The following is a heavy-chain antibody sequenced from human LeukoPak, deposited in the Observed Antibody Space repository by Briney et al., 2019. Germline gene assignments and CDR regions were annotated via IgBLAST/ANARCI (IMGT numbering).Heavy chain of an antibody. D-gene: IGHD5-12*01. CDR3: ARGLVHGYAAAFYYYYYGMDV. CDR1: GGSFSGYY. CDR2: INHSGST. Sequence: SETLSLTCAVYGGSFSGYYWSWIRQPPGKRLEWIGEINHSGSTNYNPSLKSRVTISVDTSKNQFSLKLSSVTAADTAVYYYARGLVHGYAAAFYYYYYGMDVWGQGTTVTVSS. V-gene: IGHV4-34*01. J-gene: IGHJ6*02.